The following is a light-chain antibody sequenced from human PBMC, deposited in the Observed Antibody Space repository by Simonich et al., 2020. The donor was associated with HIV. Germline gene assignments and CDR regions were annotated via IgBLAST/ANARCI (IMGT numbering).Light chain of an antibody. V-gene: IGKV4-1*01. CDR2: WAS. CDR3: QQYYNSPIT. J-gene: IGKJ5*01. CDR1: QSVLYSSNNKNY. Sequence: DIVMTQSPDSLAVSLGERATINCKSSQSVLYSSNNKNYLSLYQQKQGQPPKLLIYWASTRYSGVPDRFSGSGSGPDFTLTISSLQAEDVAVYYCQQYYNSPITFGQGTRLEIK.